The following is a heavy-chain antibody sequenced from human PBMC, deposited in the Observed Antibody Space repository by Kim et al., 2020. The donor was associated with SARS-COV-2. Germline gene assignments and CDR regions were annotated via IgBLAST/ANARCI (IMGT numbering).Heavy chain of an antibody. Sequence: PSLKSRVTMSVDTSKNQFSLKLSSVTAADTAVYYCARDRRGGYGLGEFDYWGQGTLVTVSS. J-gene: IGHJ4*02. CDR3: ARDRRGGYGLGEFDY. V-gene: IGHV4-31*02. D-gene: IGHD3-16*01.